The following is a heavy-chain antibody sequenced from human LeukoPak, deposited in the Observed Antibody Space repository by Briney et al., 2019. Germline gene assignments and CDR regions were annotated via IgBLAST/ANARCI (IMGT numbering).Heavy chain of an antibody. CDR3: ARPSLLCGGDCVDAFDI. D-gene: IGHD2-21*02. CDR1: GFTFSSYS. CDR2: ISSSSSYI. V-gene: IGHV3-21*01. Sequence: GGSLRLSCAASGFTFSSYSMNWVRQAPGKGLEWVSSISSSSSYIYYADSVKGRFTISRDNAKNSLYLQMNSLRAEDTAVYYCARPSLLCGGDCVDAFDIWGQGTMVTVSS. J-gene: IGHJ3*02.